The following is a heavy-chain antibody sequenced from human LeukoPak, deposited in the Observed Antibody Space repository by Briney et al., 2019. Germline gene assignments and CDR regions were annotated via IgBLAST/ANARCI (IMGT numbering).Heavy chain of an antibody. CDR2: IYYSGST. Sequence: SETLSLTCTVSGGSISSNSYYWGWIRQPPGKGLEWIGSIYYSGSTYYNPSPKSRVTISVDTSKNQFSLKLSSVTAADTAVYYCARDVEALERYYFDYWGQGTLVTVSS. CDR1: GGSISSNSYY. D-gene: IGHD1-1*01. J-gene: IGHJ4*02. CDR3: ARDVEALERYYFDY. V-gene: IGHV4-39*07.